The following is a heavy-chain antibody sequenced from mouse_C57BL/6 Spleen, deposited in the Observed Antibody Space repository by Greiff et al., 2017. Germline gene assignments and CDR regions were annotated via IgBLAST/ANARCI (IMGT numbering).Heavy chain of an antibody. J-gene: IGHJ4*01. CDR1: GYTFTSYW. Sequence: QVQLQQPGAELVKPGASVKLSCKASGYTFTSYWMHWVKQRPGQGLEWIGMIHPNSGSTNYNEKFKSKATLTVDKSSSTAYMQLSSLTSEDSAVYYCARKGSSYEAMDYWGQGTSVTVSS. CDR3: ARKGSSYEAMDY. V-gene: IGHV1-64*01. CDR2: IHPNSGST. D-gene: IGHD1-1*01.